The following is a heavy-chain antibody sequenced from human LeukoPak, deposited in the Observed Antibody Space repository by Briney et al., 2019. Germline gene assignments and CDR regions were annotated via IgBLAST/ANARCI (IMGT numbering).Heavy chain of an antibody. J-gene: IGHJ4*02. CDR3: ARGYDSSGTFDY. Sequence: GASVKVSCKASGGTFSSYAISWVRQAPGQGLEWMGGIIPIFSTANYAQKFQGRVTITADKSTSTAYMELSSLRSEDTAVYYCARGYDSSGTFDYWGQGTLVTVSS. CDR2: IIPIFSTA. CDR1: GGTFSSYA. V-gene: IGHV1-69*06. D-gene: IGHD3-22*01.